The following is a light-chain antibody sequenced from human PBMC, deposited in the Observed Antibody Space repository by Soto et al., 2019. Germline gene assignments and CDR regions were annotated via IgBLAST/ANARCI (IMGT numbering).Light chain of an antibody. Sequence: EIVLTQYPGTLSLSPGERATLSCRASQSISTNLAWYQQKPGQAPRLLIYGASTRATGIPARFSGSGSGTEFTLTISSLQPKDFGTYYCLQHNTYPLSFGGGTKVDIK. CDR3: LQHNTYPLS. V-gene: IGKV3-15*01. CDR1: QSISTN. J-gene: IGKJ4*01. CDR2: GAS.